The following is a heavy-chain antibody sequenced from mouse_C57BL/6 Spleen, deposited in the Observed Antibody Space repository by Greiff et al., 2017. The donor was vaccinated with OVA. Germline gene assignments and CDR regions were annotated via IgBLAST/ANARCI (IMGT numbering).Heavy chain of an antibody. CDR3: ARVYYGSPYWYFDV. D-gene: IGHD1-1*01. J-gene: IGHJ1*03. CDR1: GFTFSDYY. CDR2: INYDGSST. Sequence: EVKLVESEGGLVQPGSSMKLSCTASGFTFSDYYMAWVRQVPEKGLEWVANINYDGSSTYYLDSLKSRFIISRDNAKNILYLQMSSLKSEDTATYYCARVYYGSPYWYFDVWGTGTTVTVSS. V-gene: IGHV5-16*01.